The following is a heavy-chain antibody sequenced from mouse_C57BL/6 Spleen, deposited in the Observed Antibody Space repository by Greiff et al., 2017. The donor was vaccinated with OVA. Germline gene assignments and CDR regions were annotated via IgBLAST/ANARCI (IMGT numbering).Heavy chain of an antibody. Sequence: EVKLMESGGGLVQPGESLKLSCESNEYEFPSHDMSWVRKTPEKRLELVAAINSDGGSTYYPDTMERRFIISRDNTKKTLYLQMSSLRSEDTALYYCARKGSGYPSYWYFDVWGTGTTVTVSS. J-gene: IGHJ1*03. CDR3: ARKGSGYPSYWYFDV. CDR2: INSDGGST. CDR1: EYEFPSHD. V-gene: IGHV5-2*01. D-gene: IGHD3-2*02.